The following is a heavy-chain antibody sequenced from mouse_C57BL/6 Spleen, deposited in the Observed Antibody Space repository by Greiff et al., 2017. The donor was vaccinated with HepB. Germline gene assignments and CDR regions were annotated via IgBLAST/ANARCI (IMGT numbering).Heavy chain of an antibody. Sequence: QVQLQQPGAELVMPGASVKLSCKASGYTFTSYWMHWVKQRPGQGLEWIGEIDPSDSYTNYNQKFKGKSTLTVDKSSSTAYMQLSSLTSEDSAVYYCARKGDYPWFAYWGQGTLVTVSA. CDR3: ARKGDYPWFAY. D-gene: IGHD2-4*01. V-gene: IGHV1-69*01. CDR2: IDPSDSYT. J-gene: IGHJ3*01. CDR1: GYTFTSYW.